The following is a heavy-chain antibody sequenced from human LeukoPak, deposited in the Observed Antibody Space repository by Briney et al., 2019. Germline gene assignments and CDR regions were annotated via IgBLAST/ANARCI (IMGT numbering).Heavy chain of an antibody. CDR1: GFTFSSYA. CDR3: ASGEDTAMVYAFDI. V-gene: IGHV3-30-3*01. CDR2: ISYDGSNK. J-gene: IGHJ3*02. Sequence: PGRSLRLSCAASGFTFSSYAMHWVRQAPGKGLEWVAVISYDGSNKYYADSVKGRFTISRDNSKNTLYLQMNSLRAEDTAVYYCASGEDTAMVYAFDIWGQGTMVTVSS. D-gene: IGHD5-18*01.